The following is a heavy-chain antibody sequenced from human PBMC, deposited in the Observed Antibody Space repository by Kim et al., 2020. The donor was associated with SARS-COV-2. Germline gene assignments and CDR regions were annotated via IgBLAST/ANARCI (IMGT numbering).Heavy chain of an antibody. D-gene: IGHD5-12*01. CDR1: GFTFGDYA. V-gene: IGHV3-49*03. CDR2: IRSKAYGGTT. J-gene: IGHJ4*02. Sequence: GGSLRLSCTASGFTFGDYAMSWFRQAPGKGLEWVGFIRSKAYGGTTEYAASVKGRFTISRDDSKSIAYLQMNSLKTEDTAVYYCTRRRDGYPLAFDYWGQGTLVTVSS. CDR3: TRRRDGYPLAFDY.